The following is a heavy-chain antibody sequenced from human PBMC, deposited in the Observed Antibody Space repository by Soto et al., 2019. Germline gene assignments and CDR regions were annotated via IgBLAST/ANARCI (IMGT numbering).Heavy chain of an antibody. CDR3: ARGVLYHYYGMDV. V-gene: IGHV3-74*01. J-gene: IGHJ6*02. D-gene: IGHD3-10*01. CDR1: GFTFSTYW. CDR2: INTDGSST. Sequence: GGSLRLSCAASGFTFSTYWMHWVRQAPGKGLVWVSRINTDGSSTNYADSVRGRFTISRDNAKNTLHLQMNSLRAEDTAVYYCARGVLYHYYGMDVWGQGTTVTVSS.